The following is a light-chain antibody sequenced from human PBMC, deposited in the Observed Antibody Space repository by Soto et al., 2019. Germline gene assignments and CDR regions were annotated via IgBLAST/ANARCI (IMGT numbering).Light chain of an antibody. J-gene: IGKJ4*01. CDR2: DAS. V-gene: IGKV1-33*01. CDR3: QQYDNLSLT. Sequence: DSQMTKSPSSLYASVGDRVTITCQASQDISNYLNWYQQKPGKAPKLLLFDASNMETGVPSSFSGSGSGTDFTFTISSLQPEDIATYYCQQYDNLSLTFGGGTKVEIK. CDR1: QDISNY.